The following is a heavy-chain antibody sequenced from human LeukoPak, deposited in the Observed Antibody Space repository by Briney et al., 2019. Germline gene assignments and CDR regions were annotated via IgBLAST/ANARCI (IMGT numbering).Heavy chain of an antibody. J-gene: IGHJ6*02. V-gene: IGHV3-43*02. CDR2: ISGDGGST. Sequence: GGSLRLSCAASGFTFDDYAMHWVRQAPGKGLEWVSLISGDGGSTYYADSVKGRFTISRDNSKNSLYLQMNSLRTEDTALYYCAKDGNYYRYDYGMDVWGQGTTVTVSS. CDR1: GFTFDDYA. D-gene: IGHD3-10*01. CDR3: AKDGNYYRYDYGMDV.